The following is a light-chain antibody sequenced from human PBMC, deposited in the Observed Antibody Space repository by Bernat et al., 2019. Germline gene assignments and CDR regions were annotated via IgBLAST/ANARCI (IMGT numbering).Light chain of an antibody. Sequence: QSVLTQPPSASGTPGQRVTISCSGSTSNIGSNYVYWYQQLPGTAPRLLIYNTNQRPSGVPDRFSGSKSGTSASLAISGLRSGDEADYYCAAWDDSLSGPVFGGGTKLTVL. CDR2: NTN. CDR3: AAWDDSLSGPV. J-gene: IGLJ3*02. V-gene: IGLV1-47*02. CDR1: TSNIGSNY.